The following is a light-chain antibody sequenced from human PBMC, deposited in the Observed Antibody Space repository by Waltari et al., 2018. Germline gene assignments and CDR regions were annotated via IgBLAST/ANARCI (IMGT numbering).Light chain of an antibody. CDR1: SSNIGAGYD. J-gene: IGLJ3*02. CDR3: QSYDTRLGAWV. CDR2: GNP. Sequence: QSVLTQPPSVSGAPGQRVTISCTGSSSNIGAGYDVHWYQHLPGTAPKLLIYGNPNRPSGVPDQFASSKSGTSASLVITGLQAEDEANYYCQSYDTRLGAWVFGGGTKLTVL. V-gene: IGLV1-40*01.